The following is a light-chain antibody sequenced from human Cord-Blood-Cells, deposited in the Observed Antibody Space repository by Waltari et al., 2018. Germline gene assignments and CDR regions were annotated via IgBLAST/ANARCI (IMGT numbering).Light chain of an antibody. CDR1: RSDVGGYNY. CDR3: CSYAGSYV. Sequence: QSALTQPRSVSGSPGQSVTIPCPGTRSDVGGYNYVSWYQQHPGKAPKLMIYDVSKRPSGVPDRFSGSKSGNTASLTISGLQAEDEADYYCCSYAGSYVFGTGTKVTVL. J-gene: IGLJ1*01. V-gene: IGLV2-11*01. CDR2: DVS.